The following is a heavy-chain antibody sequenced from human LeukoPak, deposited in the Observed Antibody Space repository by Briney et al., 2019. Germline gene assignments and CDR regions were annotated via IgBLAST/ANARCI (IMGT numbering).Heavy chain of an antibody. J-gene: IGHJ4*02. CDR2: ISSSSTYI. V-gene: IGHV3-21*01. CDR1: GFTFSSHT. Sequence: GGSLRLSCAASGFTFSSHTMNWVRQAPGKGLERVSSISSSSTYIYYADSLEGRFTISRDNAQNSLYLQMNSLRAEDTAVYYCARVAKGTDYYFDYWGQGTLVTVSS. CDR3: ARVAKGTDYYFDY. D-gene: IGHD1-7*01.